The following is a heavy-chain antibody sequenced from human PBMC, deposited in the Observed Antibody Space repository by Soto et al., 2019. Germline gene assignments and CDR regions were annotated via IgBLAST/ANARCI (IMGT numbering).Heavy chain of an antibody. CDR2: IYYSGST. J-gene: IGHJ4*02. CDR3: ARPGNYGSGSYLYYLDY. V-gene: IGHV4-39*01. CDR1: GGSISSSSYY. D-gene: IGHD3-10*01. Sequence: QLQLQESGPGLVKPSETLSLTYTVSGGSISSSSYYWGWIRQPPGKGLEWIGSIYYSGSTCYNPSLKSRVTISVDTSKNQFSLKLSSVTAADTAVYYCARPGNYGSGSYLYYLDYWGQGTLVTVSS.